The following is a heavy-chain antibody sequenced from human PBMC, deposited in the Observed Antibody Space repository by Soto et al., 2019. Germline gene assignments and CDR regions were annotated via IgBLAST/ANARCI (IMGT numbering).Heavy chain of an antibody. D-gene: IGHD1-26*01. CDR3: AKKLGPSAFDL. Sequence: QVQLVQSGAEVKKPGSSVKVSCKASGGTFTDYTITWVRQAPGQGLEWMGRIIPVLDLSNYAQKFQGRVTITADKSTTTSYMELSGLTSEDTAVYYCAKKLGPSAFDLWGRGTLVTFSS. CDR2: IIPVLDLS. CDR1: GGTFTDYT. J-gene: IGHJ2*01. V-gene: IGHV1-69*02.